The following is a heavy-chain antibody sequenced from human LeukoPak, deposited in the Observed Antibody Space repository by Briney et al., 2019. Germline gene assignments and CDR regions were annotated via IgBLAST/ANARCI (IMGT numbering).Heavy chain of an antibody. V-gene: IGHV3-30*02. J-gene: IGHJ4*02. CDR1: GFTFSSYG. D-gene: IGHD3-16*02. CDR2: IRYDGSNK. CDR3: AKDRGVWGSYRYFDY. Sequence: GGSLRLSCAASGFTFSSYGMHWVRQAPGKGLEWVAFIRYDGSNKYYADSVKGRFTIFRDNSKNTLYLQMNSLRAEDTAVYYCAKDRGVWGSYRYFDYWGQGTLVTVSS.